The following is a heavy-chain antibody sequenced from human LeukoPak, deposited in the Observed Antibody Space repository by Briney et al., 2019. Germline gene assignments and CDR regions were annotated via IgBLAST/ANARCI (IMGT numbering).Heavy chain of an antibody. CDR1: GYTFSSYD. V-gene: IGHV1-8*03. Sequence: ASVKVSCKASGYTFSSYDINWARQATGQGLEWVGWMNPNSGNTAYAQRFQGRVTITRNTSISTVYLELSSLKSEDTAVYYCARIPDFWSAFPHWGQGTLVTVS. CDR2: MNPNSGNT. D-gene: IGHD3-3*01. CDR3: ARIPDFWSAFPH. J-gene: IGHJ4*02.